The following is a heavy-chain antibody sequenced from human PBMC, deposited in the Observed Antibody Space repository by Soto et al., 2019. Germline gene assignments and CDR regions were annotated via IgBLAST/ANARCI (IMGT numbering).Heavy chain of an antibody. D-gene: IGHD1-1*01. V-gene: IGHV4-59*01. J-gene: IGHJ6*02. Sequence: QVQLQESGPGLVKPSETLSLTCTVSDGSIGSYYWSWIRQPPGKGLEWIGYVSDSGSTNYNPSLKSRVNISLVKSKNQFSLRLSSVTAADTAVYYCAREGTTVDSYYYYGLDVWGQGTTVTVSS. CDR2: VSDSGST. CDR3: AREGTTVDSYYYYGLDV. CDR1: DGSIGSYY.